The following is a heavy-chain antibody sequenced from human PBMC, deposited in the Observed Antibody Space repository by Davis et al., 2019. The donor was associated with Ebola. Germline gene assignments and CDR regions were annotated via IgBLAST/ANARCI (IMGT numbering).Heavy chain of an antibody. D-gene: IGHD3-16*01. J-gene: IGHJ4*02. CDR3: ARDLTGSNGWFDY. V-gene: IGHV1-3*01. Sequence: KFQGRVTITRDTSATTAYMELRSLRSDDTAVYYCARDLTGSNGWFDYWGQGTLVTVSS.